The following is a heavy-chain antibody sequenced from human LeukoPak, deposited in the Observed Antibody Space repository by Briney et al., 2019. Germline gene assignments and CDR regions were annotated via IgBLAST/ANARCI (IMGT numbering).Heavy chain of an antibody. V-gene: IGHV3-9*01. D-gene: IGHD2-15*01. CDR2: ISWNSGSI. J-gene: IGHJ6*03. Sequence: PGGSLRLSCAASGFTFDDYAMHWVRQAPGKGLEWVSGISWNSGSIAYADSVKGRFTISRDNAKNSLYLQMNSLRGEDTALYYCVKAQGGYYYYYYMDVWGKGTTVTVSS. CDR3: VKAQGGYYYYYYMDV. CDR1: GFTFDDYA.